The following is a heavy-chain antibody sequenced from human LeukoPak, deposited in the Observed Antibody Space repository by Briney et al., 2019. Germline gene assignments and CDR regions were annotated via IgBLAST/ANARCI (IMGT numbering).Heavy chain of an antibody. J-gene: IGHJ3*02. Sequence: SETLSLTCTVSGGSISSYYWSWIRQPPGKGLEWIGYIYYSGSTNYNPSLKSRVTISVDTSKNQFSLKLSSVTAADTAVYYCARGDSRKNAFDTWGQGTMVTVSS. CDR3: ARGDSRKNAFDT. CDR1: GGSISSYY. V-gene: IGHV4-59*01. CDR2: IYYSGST. D-gene: IGHD6-13*01.